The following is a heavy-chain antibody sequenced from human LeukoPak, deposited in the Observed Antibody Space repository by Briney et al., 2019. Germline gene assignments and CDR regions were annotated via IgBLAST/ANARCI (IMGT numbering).Heavy chain of an antibody. CDR3: ARNFDS. CDR1: GFTFTSSD. J-gene: IGHJ4*02. Sequence: GGSLRLSCVASGFTFTSSDFNWIRQAPGKGLEWLSTITGSGSNLYYADSVKGRFTTSRDDAKDSVYLQMESLRVEDTAIYYCARNFDSWGQGTLVTVSS. CDR2: ITGSGSNL. V-gene: IGHV3-21*01.